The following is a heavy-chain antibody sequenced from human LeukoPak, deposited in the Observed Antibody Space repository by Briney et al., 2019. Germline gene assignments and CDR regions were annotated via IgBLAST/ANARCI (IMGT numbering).Heavy chain of an antibody. CDR1: GFTFDDYG. CDR2: INWNGGST. D-gene: IGHD6-13*01. Sequence: GGSLRLSCAASGFTFDDYGMSWVRQAPGKGLEWVSGINWNGGSTGYADSVKGRFTISRDNVKNSLYVQMNSLRAEDTALYHCARVSSSWTTFDYWGQGTLVTVSS. CDR3: ARVSSSWTTFDY. J-gene: IGHJ4*02. V-gene: IGHV3-20*01.